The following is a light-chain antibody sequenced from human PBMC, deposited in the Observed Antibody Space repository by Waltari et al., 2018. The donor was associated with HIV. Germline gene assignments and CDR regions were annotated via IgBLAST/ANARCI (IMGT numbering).Light chain of an antibody. J-gene: IGLJ3*02. Sequence: QSVLTQPPSVSAASGQKVTISCSGSNSTIGKNHVSWYQQFPGPAPKLRIDDKDKRPSGIPDRFSGSKSATSATRGITGLQTGDEADYYCGTWDDSLGVNWVFGGGTKLTVL. CDR2: DKD. CDR1: NSTIGKNH. CDR3: GTWDDSLGVNWV. V-gene: IGLV1-51*01.